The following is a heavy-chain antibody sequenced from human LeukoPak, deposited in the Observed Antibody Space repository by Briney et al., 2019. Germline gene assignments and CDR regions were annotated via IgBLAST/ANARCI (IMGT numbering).Heavy chain of an antibody. CDR3: ARGPPRHYYYDSSGYYLPFDY. D-gene: IGHD3-22*01. CDR2: IYTSGST. Sequence: PSETLSLTCTVSGGSISSYYWSWIRQPAGKGLEWIGRIYTSGSTNYNPSLKSRVTMSVDTSKNQFSLKLSSVTAADTAVYYCARGPPRHYYYDSSGYYLPFDYWGQGTLVTVSS. V-gene: IGHV4-4*07. J-gene: IGHJ4*02. CDR1: GGSISSYY.